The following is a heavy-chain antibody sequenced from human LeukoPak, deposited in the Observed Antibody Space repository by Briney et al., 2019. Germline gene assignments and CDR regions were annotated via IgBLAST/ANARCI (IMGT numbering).Heavy chain of an antibody. J-gene: IGHJ4*02. V-gene: IGHV3-21*01. CDR3: VRDHLWSFDY. CDR1: GFTFSSYS. CDR2: ISSSSSYI. Sequence: AGGSLRLSCAAFGFTFSSYSMNWVRQAPGKGLEWVSSISSSSSYIYYADSVKGRFTISRDNAKNSLYLQMNSLRAEDTAVYYCVRDHLWSFDYWGQGTLVTVSS. D-gene: IGHD3-3*02.